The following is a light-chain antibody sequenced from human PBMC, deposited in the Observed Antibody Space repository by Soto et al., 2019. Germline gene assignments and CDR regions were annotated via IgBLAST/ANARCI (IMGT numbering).Light chain of an antibody. CDR2: EVT. J-gene: IGLJ7*01. CDR3: SSYKSSTTAV. Sequence: QSVLTQPASVSGSPGQSITISCTGTSSDVGAYNFVSWYQQLPGKAPKLLIYEVTNRPSGVSNRFSGSKSGNTASLTISGLQAEDEAEYYCSSYKSSTTAVFGGGTQLTVL. CDR1: SSDVGAYNF. V-gene: IGLV2-14*01.